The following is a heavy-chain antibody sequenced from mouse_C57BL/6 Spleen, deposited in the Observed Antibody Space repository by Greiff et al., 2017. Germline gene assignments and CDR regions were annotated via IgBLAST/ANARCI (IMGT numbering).Heavy chain of an antibody. CDR3: ARFPSYDGDYVNYAMDY. Sequence: QVQLQQPGAELVMPGASVKLSCKASGYTFTSYWMHWVKQRPGQGLEWIGEIDPSDSYTNYNQKFKGKSTLTVDKSSSTAYMQLSSLTSEYSAVYYGARFPSYDGDYVNYAMDYWCQGTSVTVSS. J-gene: IGHJ4*01. V-gene: IGHV1-69*01. CDR1: GYTFTSYW. CDR2: IDPSDSYT. D-gene: IGHD2-3*01.